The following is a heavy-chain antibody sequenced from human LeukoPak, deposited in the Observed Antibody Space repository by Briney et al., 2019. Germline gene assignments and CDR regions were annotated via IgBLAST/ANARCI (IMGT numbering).Heavy chain of an antibody. D-gene: IGHD3-10*02. CDR3: ARDKSSNYYVSQNYLDS. J-gene: IGHJ4*02. V-gene: IGHV3-74*01. Sequence: GGSLRLSCVASGFTFSSYWMHLVRQAPGKGLVWVSRINSDGSSTSYADSVKGRFTISRDNAKNTLYLQMNSLRAEDTAVYYCARDKSSNYYVSQNYLDSWGQGTLVTVSS. CDR2: INSDGSST. CDR1: GFTFSSYW.